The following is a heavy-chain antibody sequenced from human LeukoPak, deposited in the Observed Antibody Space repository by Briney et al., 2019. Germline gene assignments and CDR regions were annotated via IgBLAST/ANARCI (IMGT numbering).Heavy chain of an antibody. CDR2: INPNSGGT. CDR3: ARPNFWSGYYNDY. D-gene: IGHD3-3*01. J-gene: IGHJ4*02. CDR1: GYTFTGYY. Sequence: ASVKVSCKASGYTFTGYYMHWVRQAPGQGLEWMGWINPNSGGTNYAQRFQGRVTMTRDTSISTAYMELSRLRSDDTAVYYCARPNFWSGYYNDYWGQGTLVTVSS. V-gene: IGHV1-2*02.